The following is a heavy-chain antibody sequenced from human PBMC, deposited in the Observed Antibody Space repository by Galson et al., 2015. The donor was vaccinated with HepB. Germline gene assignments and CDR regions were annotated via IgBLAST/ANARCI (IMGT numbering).Heavy chain of an antibody. D-gene: IGHD1-26*01. V-gene: IGHV3-11*03. Sequence: SLILSCAASGFTFSDYYMSWIRQAQGKGLEWVSYISSSSGYTKYADSVRGRFTISRDNSKKSLYLQMSSLRAEDTALYYCAALGWELLEGIDYWGQGTLVTVSS. CDR2: ISSSSGYT. J-gene: IGHJ4*02. CDR1: GFTFSDYY. CDR3: AALGWELLEGIDY.